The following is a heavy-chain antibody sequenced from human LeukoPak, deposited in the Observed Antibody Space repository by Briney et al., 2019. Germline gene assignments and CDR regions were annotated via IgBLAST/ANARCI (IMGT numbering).Heavy chain of an antibody. V-gene: IGHV4-59*01. CDR2: IYYSGST. Sequence: SETLSLTCTVSGGSISSYYWSWIRQPPGKGLEWIGYIYYSGSTSYNPSLKSRVTISVDTSKNQFSLKLSSVTAADTAVYYCARGSRGYSYGYDGNYYYGMDVWGRGTTVTVSS. D-gene: IGHD5-18*01. CDR3: ARGSRGYSYGYDGNYYYGMDV. CDR1: GGSISSYY. J-gene: IGHJ6*02.